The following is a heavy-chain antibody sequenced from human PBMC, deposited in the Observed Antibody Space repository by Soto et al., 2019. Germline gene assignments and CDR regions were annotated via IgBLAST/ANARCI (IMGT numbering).Heavy chain of an antibody. J-gene: IGHJ4*02. CDR3: ARVAGGNHFNYFDY. CDR2: IKQDGSEK. Sequence: PGGSLRLSCAASGFTFSSYWMSWVRQAPGKGLEWVANIKQDGSEKYYGDSVKGRFTISRDNANNSLFMQMNSLRAEDTAVYYCARVAGGNHFNYFDYWGQGILVTVSS. CDR1: GFTFSSYW. V-gene: IGHV3-7*01. D-gene: IGHD1-26*01.